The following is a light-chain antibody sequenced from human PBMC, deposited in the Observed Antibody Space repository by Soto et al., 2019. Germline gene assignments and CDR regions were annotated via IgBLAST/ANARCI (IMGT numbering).Light chain of an antibody. CDR1: QGIRND. J-gene: IGKJ3*01. V-gene: IGKV1-6*01. CDR3: QQWVT. Sequence: AIQMTRSPSSVSVSVGDRVTITCRASQGIRNDLSWYLQKPGNAPKLLIYAATTLKSGVPSRFSGSGSGTDFTLTISSLQPEDFATYYCQQWVTFGPGTKVDIK. CDR2: AAT.